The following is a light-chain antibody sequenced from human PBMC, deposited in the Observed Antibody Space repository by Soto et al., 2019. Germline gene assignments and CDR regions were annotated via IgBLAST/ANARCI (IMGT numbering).Light chain of an antibody. J-gene: IGKJ2*01. CDR1: QSLNSNF. V-gene: IGKV3-20*01. Sequence: EIVLTQSPGTLSLSPGESATLSCRASQSLNSNFLAWYQQKPGQAPRLLVYAASSRATGIPDRFSGSASGTVFTLTISRMELEDFAVYYCPQYDTSPPRYTFGQGTKLEIK. CDR3: PQYDTSPPRYT. CDR2: AAS.